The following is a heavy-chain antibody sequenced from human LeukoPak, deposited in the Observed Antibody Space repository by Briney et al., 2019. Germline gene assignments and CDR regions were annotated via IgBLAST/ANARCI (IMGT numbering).Heavy chain of an antibody. CDR2: IIPVLNIT. Sequence: GASVKVSCKTSGGTFSNSAITWVRQAPGQGLEWMGTIIPVLNITRYTQKFQGRVTITADTSTSTVYMELSSLRSEETAVYYCARDQGLTAPPPYGLDVWGQGTTVIVSS. J-gene: IGHJ6*02. D-gene: IGHD5-18*01. CDR3: ARDQGLTAPPPYGLDV. V-gene: IGHV1-69*04. CDR1: GGTFSNSA.